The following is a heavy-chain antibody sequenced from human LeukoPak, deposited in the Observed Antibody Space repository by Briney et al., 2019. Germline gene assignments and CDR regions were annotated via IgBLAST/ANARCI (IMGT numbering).Heavy chain of an antibody. D-gene: IGHD6-6*01. V-gene: IGHV4-34*01. CDR2: INHSGST. CDR1: GGSFSGYY. J-gene: IGHJ4*02. Sequence: AETLSLTCAVYGGSFSGYYWSWLRQPPGKGLEWVGEINHSGSTNYNPSLKSRVTISVDTSKNQYSLKLSSVTAADTAVYYCARGARFRTYSSSSRCFDYGGQGTLVTVSA. CDR3: ARGARFRTYSSSSRCFDY.